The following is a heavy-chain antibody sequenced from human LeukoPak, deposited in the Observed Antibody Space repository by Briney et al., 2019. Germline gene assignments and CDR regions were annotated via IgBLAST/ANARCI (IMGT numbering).Heavy chain of an antibody. V-gene: IGHV4-30-4*08. CDR2: IYYSGST. CDR3: ASSPKSNNWFDP. Sequence: SWVRQMPGKGLEWIGYIYYSGSTYYNPSLKSRVTISVDTSKNQFSLKLSSVTAADTAVYYCASSPKSNNWFDPWGQGTLVTVSS. J-gene: IGHJ5*02.